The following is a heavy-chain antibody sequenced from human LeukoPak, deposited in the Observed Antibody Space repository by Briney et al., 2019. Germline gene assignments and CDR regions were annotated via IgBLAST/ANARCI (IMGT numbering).Heavy chain of an antibody. Sequence: GGSLRLSCAASGFTVSTNYMSWVRQAPGKGPEWVSVIDSGGSKKYAESVKGRFTISRDNSKNTLYLQMNSLRAEDTAVYYCARESPDDSSASWGQGTLVTVSS. CDR1: GFTVSTNY. CDR3: ARESPDDSSAS. CDR2: IDSGGSK. J-gene: IGHJ5*02. D-gene: IGHD3-22*01. V-gene: IGHV3-66*01.